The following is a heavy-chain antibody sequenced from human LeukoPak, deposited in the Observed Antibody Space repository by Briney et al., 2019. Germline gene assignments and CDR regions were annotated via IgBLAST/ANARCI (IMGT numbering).Heavy chain of an antibody. D-gene: IGHD6-13*01. CDR1: GFTFSSYE. V-gene: IGHV3-48*03. J-gene: IGHJ6*03. CDR3: ARTSRGSSWFRGAIYYMDV. Sequence: PGGSLRLSCAASGFTFSSYEMNWVRQAPGKGLEWVSYISSSGSTIYYADSVKGRFTISRDNAKNSLYLQMNSLRAEDTAVYYCARTSRGSSWFRGAIYYMDVWGKGTTVTISS. CDR2: ISSSGSTI.